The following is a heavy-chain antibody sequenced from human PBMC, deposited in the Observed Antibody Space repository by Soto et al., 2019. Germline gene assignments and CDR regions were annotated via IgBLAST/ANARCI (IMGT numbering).Heavy chain of an antibody. J-gene: IGHJ4*02. V-gene: IGHV3-30*18. D-gene: IGHD3-16*02. Sequence: QVQLVESGGGVVQPGRSLRLSCAASGFTFSDYAIHWVRQAPGKGLEWVAVISYDGRDKYYSDSVKGRFTISRDNSENTVSLQMNSLRFEDTAVYYCAKGFVLGVLENNWGQGTLLTVSS. CDR3: AKGFVLGVLENN. CDR2: ISYDGRDK. CDR1: GFTFSDYA.